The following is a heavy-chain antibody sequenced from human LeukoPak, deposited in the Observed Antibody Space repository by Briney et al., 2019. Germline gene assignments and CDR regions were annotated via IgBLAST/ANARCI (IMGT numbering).Heavy chain of an antibody. CDR3: ARGYCGGDCRYLEAYYFDY. J-gene: IGHJ4*02. CDR1: VFTSSRNY. V-gene: IGHV3-53*01. D-gene: IGHD2-21*01. CDR2: IYIGGST. Sequence: PGGSLRLSCAASVFTSSRNYMSGVRQAPGKGLEWGSVIYIGGSTYYADSVKCRFTISRDNSKNTLYLQMNSLRAEDTAVYYCARGYCGGDCRYLEAYYFDYWGQGTLVTVSS.